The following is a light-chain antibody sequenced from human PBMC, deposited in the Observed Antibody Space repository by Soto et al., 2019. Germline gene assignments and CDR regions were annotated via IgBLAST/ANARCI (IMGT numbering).Light chain of an antibody. Sequence: IQLTQSPSSLSASVGDSVTITCRASQGVSRYLSWYQHKPGRAPILLISAASTLQSGVPARFSGSGSGTDFALSLTSLQPEDFATYYCQQLKTYPVTFGGGTKVEIK. CDR1: QGVSRY. J-gene: IGKJ4*01. V-gene: IGKV1-9*01. CDR2: AAS. CDR3: QQLKTYPVT.